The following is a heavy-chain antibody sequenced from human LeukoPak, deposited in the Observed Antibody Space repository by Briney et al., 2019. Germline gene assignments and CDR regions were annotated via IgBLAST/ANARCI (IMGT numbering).Heavy chain of an antibody. J-gene: IGHJ4*02. Sequence: GGSLRLSCAASAFTFSGYEMNWVRQAPGKGLEWLSYISSSGGTIYYAESVRGRFTISRDNAKNSLYLQMNSLRAEDTAVYYCARALWFGTTFNYWGRGTLVTVSS. CDR1: AFTFSGYE. CDR3: ARALWFGTTFNY. V-gene: IGHV3-48*03. D-gene: IGHD3-10*01. CDR2: ISSSGGTI.